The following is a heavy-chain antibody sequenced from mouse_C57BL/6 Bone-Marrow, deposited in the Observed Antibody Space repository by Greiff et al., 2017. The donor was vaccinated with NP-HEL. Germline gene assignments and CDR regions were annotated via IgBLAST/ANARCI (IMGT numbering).Heavy chain of an antibody. CDR3: ASPAGYNYGSRAFDY. J-gene: IGHJ2*01. D-gene: IGHD1-1*01. CDR1: GYTFTSYW. V-gene: IGHV1-53*01. CDR2: INPCNGGT. Sequence: QVQLQQPGTELVRPGASVKLSCKASGYTFTSYWMHWVKQRPGQGLEWIGNINPCNGGTNYNEKFKSKATLTVDKSSSTAYMQLSSLTSEDSAVYYCASPAGYNYGSRAFDYWGQGTTLTVSS.